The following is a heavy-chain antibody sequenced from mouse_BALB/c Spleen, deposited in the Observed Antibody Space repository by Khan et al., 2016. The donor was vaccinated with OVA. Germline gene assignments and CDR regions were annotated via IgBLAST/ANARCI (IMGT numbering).Heavy chain of an antibody. D-gene: IGHD1-1*01. V-gene: IGHV7-3*02. Sequence: EVKLMESGGGLVQPGGSLRLSCATSGFTFTDYYMSWVRQPPGKAPEWLGFIRNKANGYTTEYSASVKGRFTISRDNSQSILYLQMNTLRAEDSATYYCARDGRYGPTGSYWGQGTTLTVSS. CDR3: ARDGRYGPTGSY. CDR2: IRNKANGYTT. J-gene: IGHJ2*01. CDR1: GFTFTDYY.